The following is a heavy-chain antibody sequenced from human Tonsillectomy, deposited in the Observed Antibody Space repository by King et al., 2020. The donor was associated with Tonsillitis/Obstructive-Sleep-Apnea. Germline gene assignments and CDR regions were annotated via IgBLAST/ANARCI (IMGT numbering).Heavy chain of an antibody. D-gene: IGHD3-3*01. V-gene: IGHV3-48*02. CDR1: GFTFSSYS. J-gene: IGHJ5*02. CDR3: ARDWVSTYPEYYDFWSGYYRFDP. CDR2: ISSSSSTI. Sequence: VQLVESGGGLVQPGGSLRLSCAASGFTFSSYSMNWVRQAPGKGLEWVSYISSSSSTIYYADSVKGRFTISRDNAKNSLYLQMNSLRDEDTAVYYCARDWVSTYPEYYDFWSGYYRFDPWGQGTLVTVSS.